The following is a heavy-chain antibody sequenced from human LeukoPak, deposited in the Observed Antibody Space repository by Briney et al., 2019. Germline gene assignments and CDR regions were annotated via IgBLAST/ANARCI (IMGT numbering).Heavy chain of an antibody. V-gene: IGHV3-15*01. CDR2: IKSKAAGGTT. Sequence: PGRSLRLSCAASGFKFTDAWMSWVRQAPGKGLEWVGRIKSKAAGGTTDFAAPVKGRFTISRDDSKNTLYLQMTSLKTEDTAVYYCTTGPRWNRASDFWGQGTLVTVSS. CDR1: GFKFTDAW. CDR3: TTGPRWNRASDF. J-gene: IGHJ4*02. D-gene: IGHD1-1*01.